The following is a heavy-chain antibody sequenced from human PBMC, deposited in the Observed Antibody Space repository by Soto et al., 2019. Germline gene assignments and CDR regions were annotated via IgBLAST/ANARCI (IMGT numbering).Heavy chain of an antibody. J-gene: IGHJ6*03. CDR3: ARVGRVLGHHDYYYYYYMDV. CDR2: IYYSGST. V-gene: IGHV4-59*01. CDR1: GGSISSYY. D-gene: IGHD3-16*01. Sequence: SETLSLTCTVSGGSISSYYWSWIRQPPGKGLEWIGYIYYSGSTNYNPSLKSRVTISVDTSKNQFSLKLSSVTAADTAVYYCARVGRVLGHHDYYYYYYMDVWGKGTTVTVSS.